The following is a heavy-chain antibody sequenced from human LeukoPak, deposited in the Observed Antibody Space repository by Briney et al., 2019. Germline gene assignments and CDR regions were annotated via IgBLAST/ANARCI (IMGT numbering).Heavy chain of an antibody. CDR2: IISSSNTI. V-gene: IGHV3-48*01. D-gene: IGHD3-10*01. J-gene: IGHJ6*04. CDR1: GFTFSTHS. CDR3: ARAVGHGSGSPRMGV. Sequence: GGSLRLSCAVSGFTFSTHSMNWVRQAPGKGLEWVSYIISSSNTIYYADSVKGRFTISRDNAKNSLYLQMNSLRAEDTAVYYCARAVGHGSGSPRMGVWGEGTTVTVSS.